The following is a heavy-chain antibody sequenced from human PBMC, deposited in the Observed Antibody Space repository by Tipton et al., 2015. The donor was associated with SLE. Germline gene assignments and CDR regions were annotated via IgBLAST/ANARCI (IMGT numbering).Heavy chain of an antibody. CDR1: GGSITSGTYY. J-gene: IGHJ6*03. Sequence: TLSLTCSVSGGSITSGTYYWSWIRQPAGKGLEWIGHIYTSGSTKYNPSLQSRVTISVDTSKNQFSLKLTSVTAADTGVYYCAREGRYPYYYYYMDVWGKGTTVTVSS. D-gene: IGHD2-2*01. V-gene: IGHV4-61*09. CDR3: AREGRYPYYYYYMDV. CDR2: IYTSGST.